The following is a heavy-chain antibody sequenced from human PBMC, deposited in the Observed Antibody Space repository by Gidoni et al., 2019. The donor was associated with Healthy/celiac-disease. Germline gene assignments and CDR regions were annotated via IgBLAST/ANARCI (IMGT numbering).Heavy chain of an antibody. Sequence: EVQLVESGGGLVKPGGSLRLSCAASGFTFSAYSMNWVRQAPGKGLEWVSSISSSTSYINYADSVKGRFTISTDNAKNSLYLQMNNLRAEDTAVYYCARAFGLEVIGFDPWGQGTLVTVSS. D-gene: IGHD3-3*01. CDR1: GFTFSAYS. V-gene: IGHV3-21*01. CDR3: ARAFGLEVIGFDP. CDR2: ISSSTSYI. J-gene: IGHJ5*02.